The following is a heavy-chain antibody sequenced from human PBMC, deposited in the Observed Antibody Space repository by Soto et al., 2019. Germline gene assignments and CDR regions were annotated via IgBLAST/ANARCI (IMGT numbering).Heavy chain of an antibody. CDR3: AKDIVKDGPRANEVFDV. CDR1: GFTFSDTL. J-gene: IGHJ3*01. D-gene: IGHD1-1*01. V-gene: IGHV1-3*01. Sequence: QVQLVQSGAELKKPGASVNISCQASGFTFSDTLINWVRQGPGQRLEWMGWINPANGNTRYSESFQGRVTISSLLSASTFYLALSELTADNTALTYCAKDIVKDGPRANEVFDVWVQGILIPVSS. CDR2: INPANGNT.